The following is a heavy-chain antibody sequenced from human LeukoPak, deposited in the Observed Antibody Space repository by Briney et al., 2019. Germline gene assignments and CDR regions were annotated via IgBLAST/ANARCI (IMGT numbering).Heavy chain of an antibody. CDR2: INPNSGGT. Sequence: ASVKVSCKASGYTXTGYYMHWVRQAPGQGLEWMGWINPNSGGTNYAQKFQGRVTMTRDTSISTAYMELSRLRSDDTAVYYCARDTYYGSGRGLDYWGQGTLVTVSS. D-gene: IGHD3-10*01. CDR1: GYTXTGYY. J-gene: IGHJ4*02. V-gene: IGHV1-2*02. CDR3: ARDTYYGSGRGLDY.